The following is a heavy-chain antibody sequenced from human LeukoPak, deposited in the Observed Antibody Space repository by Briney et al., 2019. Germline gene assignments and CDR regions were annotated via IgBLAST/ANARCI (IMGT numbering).Heavy chain of an antibody. CDR1: GFTFSSYW. D-gene: IGHD1-1*01. V-gene: IGHV3-74*01. CDR2: ITGDGSGA. Sequence: GGSLRLSCAASGFTFSSYWMHLVRQAPGKGLVWVSRITGDGSGANYADSVKGRFTISRDNAKNTLYLQMNSLRAEDTAVYYCARFAVTTAGDYWGQGTLVTVSS. J-gene: IGHJ4*02. CDR3: ARFAVTTAGDY.